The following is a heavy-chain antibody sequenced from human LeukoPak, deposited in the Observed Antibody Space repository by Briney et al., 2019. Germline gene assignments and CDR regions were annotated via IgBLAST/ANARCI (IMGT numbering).Heavy chain of an antibody. CDR3: ARVRPAYDYGRVIKDWYFDL. CDR2: IYCSGST. CDR1: GDSISSYY. J-gene: IGHJ2*01. V-gene: IGHV4-59*08. D-gene: IGHD4-17*01. Sequence: RASETLSLTCTVSGDSISSYYWSWIRQPPGKGLEWIGYIYCSGSTNYNPSLKSRVTISVDTSKNQFSLKLSSVTAADTAVYYCARVRPAYDYGRVIKDWYFDLWGRGTLVTVSS.